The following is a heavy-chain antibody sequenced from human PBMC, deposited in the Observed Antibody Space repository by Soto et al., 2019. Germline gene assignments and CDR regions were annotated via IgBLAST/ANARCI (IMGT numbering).Heavy chain of an antibody. J-gene: IGHJ6*02. D-gene: IGHD1-1*01. CDR3: ARVAPLRTGTDV. V-gene: IGHV1-69*18. CDR2: IIPMYGRR. Sequence: QVLLVQSGAEVRKPGSSVKVSCKPSGGTFSDYAFSWVRQAPGQGLEWMGNIIPMYGRRNYAQKYQGRVTISADESTTTVYVETRAMSFADRAVYFCARVAPLRTGTDVWGQGTTVTVTS. CDR1: GGTFSDYA.